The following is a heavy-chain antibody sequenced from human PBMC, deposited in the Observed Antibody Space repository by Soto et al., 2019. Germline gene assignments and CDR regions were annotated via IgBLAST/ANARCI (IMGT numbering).Heavy chain of an antibody. CDR2: ISGNGDDT. V-gene: IGHV3-23*01. Sequence: EVQLLESGGDLVQPGGSLSLSCAASGFTFSNYAMTWVRQAPGKGLEWVSTISGNGDDTYYADSVKGRFTISRDNYRNTLYLQMNSLRAEDTAIYYCAKGDGSGWTIFDYWGQGTLVTVSS. CDR3: AKGDGSGWTIFDY. D-gene: IGHD6-19*01. J-gene: IGHJ4*02. CDR1: GFTFSNYA.